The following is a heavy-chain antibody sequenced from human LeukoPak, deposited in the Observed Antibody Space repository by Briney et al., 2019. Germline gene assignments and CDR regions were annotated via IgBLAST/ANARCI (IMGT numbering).Heavy chain of an antibody. CDR3: ATTQGDGPDY. CDR2: VDPADGET. D-gene: IGHD3-16*01. J-gene: IGHJ4*02. V-gene: IGHV1-69-2*01. CDR1: GYTFTDYY. Sequence: GATVTLSCKPSGYTFTDYYIHWVRQAPGKGLDWMGRVDPADGETLYAEKFQGRVSFITDSSTDTAYMELSSLRSEDTAVYYCATTQGDGPDYWGQGTLVTVSS.